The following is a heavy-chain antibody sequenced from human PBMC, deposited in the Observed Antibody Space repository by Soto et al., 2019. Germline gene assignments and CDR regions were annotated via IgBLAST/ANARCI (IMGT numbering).Heavy chain of an antibody. CDR1: GFTFSSYG. CDR2: ISFDASNK. CDR3: AKNLNYYYYYGMDV. V-gene: IGHV3-30*18. Sequence: SLRLSCAASGFTFSSYGVHWVRQAPGKGLEWVAFISFDASNKYYEDSVKGRFTISRDNSKNTLYLQMSSLSAEDTGVYYCAKNLNYYYYYGMDVWGQGTTVTVSS. J-gene: IGHJ6*02.